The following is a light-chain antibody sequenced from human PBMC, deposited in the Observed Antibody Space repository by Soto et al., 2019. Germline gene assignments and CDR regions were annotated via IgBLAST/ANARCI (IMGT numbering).Light chain of an antibody. J-gene: IGLJ1*01. CDR2: DVT. CDR1: SSDVGGYNY. CDR3: SSYAGSNNSV. V-gene: IGLV2-8*01. Sequence: QSALTQPPSASGSPGQSVTISCTGTSSDVGGYNYVSWYQQHPGKAPKLIIYDVTKRPSGVPDRFSGSKSGNTASLTVSGLQAEDEADYFCSSYAGSNNSVFGTGTKLTVL.